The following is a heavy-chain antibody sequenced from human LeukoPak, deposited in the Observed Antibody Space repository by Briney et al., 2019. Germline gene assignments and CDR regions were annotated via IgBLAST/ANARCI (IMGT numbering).Heavy chain of an antibody. CDR1: GGSISSGGYY. V-gene: IGHV4-31*03. D-gene: IGHD1-26*01. CDR3: ASLPRYSGSYELLRGNWFDP. J-gene: IGHJ5*02. CDR2: IYYSGST. Sequence: KPSETLSLTCTVSGGSISSGGYYWSWIRQHPGKGLEWIGYIYYSGSTYYNPSLKSRVTISVDTSKNQFSLKLSSVTAADTAVYYCASLPRYSGSYELLRGNWFDPWGQGTLVTVSS.